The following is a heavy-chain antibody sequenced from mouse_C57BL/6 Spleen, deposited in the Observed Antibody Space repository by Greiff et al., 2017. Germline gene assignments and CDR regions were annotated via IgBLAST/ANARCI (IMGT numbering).Heavy chain of an antibody. CDR2: INPYNGGT. CDR3: ARCTTVESY. CDR1: GYTFTDYY. Sequence: VQLQQSGPVLVKPGASVKMSCKASGYTFTDYYMNWVKQSHGKSLEWIGVINPYNGGTSYNQKFKGKATLTVDKSSSTAYMELNSLTSEDSAVYYCARCTTVESYWGQGTTLTVSS. D-gene: IGHD1-1*01. V-gene: IGHV1-19*01. J-gene: IGHJ2*01.